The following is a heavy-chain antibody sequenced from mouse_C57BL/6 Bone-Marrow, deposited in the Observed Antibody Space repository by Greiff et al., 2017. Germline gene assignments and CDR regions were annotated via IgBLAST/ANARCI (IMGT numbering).Heavy chain of an antibody. CDR2: INYDGSST. V-gene: IGHV5-16*01. CDR1: GFTFSDSY. CDR3: ARGPLLLDY. J-gene: IGHJ2*01. Sequence: EVQVVESEGGLVQPGSSMKLSCTASGFTFSDSYMAWVRQVPEKGLEWVANINYDGSSTYYLDSLKSRFIISRDNAKNILYLQMSSLKSENTATYYCARGPLLLDYWGQGTTLTVSS. D-gene: IGHD2-1*01.